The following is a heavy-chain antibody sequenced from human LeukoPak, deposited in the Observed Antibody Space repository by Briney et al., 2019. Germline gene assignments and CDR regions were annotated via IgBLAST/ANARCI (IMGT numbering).Heavy chain of an antibody. D-gene: IGHD3-9*01. CDR2: ISGSGGST. CDR3: AKDGIRYFDWFTTGDC. V-gene: IGHV3-23*01. Sequence: GGSLRLSCAASGFTFSSYAMSWVRQAPGKGLERVSAISGSGGSTYYADSVKGRFTISRDNSKNTLYLQMNSLRAEDTAVYYQAKDGIRYFDWFTTGDCWGQGTLVTVSS. J-gene: IGHJ4*02. CDR1: GFTFSSYA.